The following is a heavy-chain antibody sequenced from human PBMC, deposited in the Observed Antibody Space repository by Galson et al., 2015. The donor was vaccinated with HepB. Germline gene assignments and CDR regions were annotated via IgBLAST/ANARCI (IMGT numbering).Heavy chain of an antibody. J-gene: IGHJ4*02. CDR1: GFTFSSYG. Sequence: SLRISCAASGFTFSSYGMHWVRQAPGKGLEWVAVISYDGSNKYYADSVKGRFTISRDNSKNTLYLQMNSLRAEDTAVYYCAKDAEPLLWFGEPPRGNYFDYWGQGTLVTVSS. CDR3: AKDAEPLLWFGEPPRGNYFDY. CDR2: ISYDGSNK. V-gene: IGHV3-30*18. D-gene: IGHD3-10*01.